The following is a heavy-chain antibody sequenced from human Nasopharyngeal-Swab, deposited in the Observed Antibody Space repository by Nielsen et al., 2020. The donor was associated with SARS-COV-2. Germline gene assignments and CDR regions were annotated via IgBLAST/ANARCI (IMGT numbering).Heavy chain of an antibody. D-gene: IGHD5-12*01. J-gene: IGHJ4*02. CDR1: GFSFSDYY. CDR3: PSQRGGSGYDR. V-gene: IGHV3-11*03. Sequence: GGSLRLSCAASGFSFSDYYMSWIRQAPGKGLEWVAYISSTSSHTNYADSVKGRSTISRDNAKNSLYLQMDSLRAEDTAVYYCPSQRGGSGYDRWGQGTLVTVSS. CDR2: ISSTSSHT.